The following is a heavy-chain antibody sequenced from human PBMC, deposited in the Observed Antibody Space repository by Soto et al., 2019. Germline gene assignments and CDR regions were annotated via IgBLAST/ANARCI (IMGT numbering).Heavy chain of an antibody. J-gene: IGHJ2*01. CDR2: TKYSGST. Sequence: QVQLQASGPGLVKPSQTLSLTCTVSGGSISSGGYCWSWIRQHPGKGLEWIGYTKYSGSTYYNPSLKSRVTISVDTSKNQFSLKLSSVTAADTAVYYCARDYGGAWYFDLWGRGTLVSVSS. CDR3: ARDYGGAWYFDL. CDR1: GGSISSGGYC. V-gene: IGHV4-31*03. D-gene: IGHD3-16*01.